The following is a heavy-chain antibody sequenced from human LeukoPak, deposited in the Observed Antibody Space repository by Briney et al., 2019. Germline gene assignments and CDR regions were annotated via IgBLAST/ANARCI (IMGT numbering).Heavy chain of an antibody. Sequence: PGGSLRLSCAASELTVSNSYMSWVRQAPGKGLQWVSVIYSGGSTYYADSVKGRFTISRDTSKNTLYLQMSSLRAEDTAVYYCARGGGAYCGSDCFRAFDIWGQGTTVTVSS. CDR1: ELTVSNSY. CDR2: IYSGGST. D-gene: IGHD2-21*02. V-gene: IGHV3-53*01. CDR3: ARGGGAYCGSDCFRAFDI. J-gene: IGHJ3*02.